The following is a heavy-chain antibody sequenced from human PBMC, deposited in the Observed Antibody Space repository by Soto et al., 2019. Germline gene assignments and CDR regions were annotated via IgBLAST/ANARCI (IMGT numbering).Heavy chain of an antibody. CDR2: ISSSASYT. CDR3: ARDRGYSNWEFIMGV. J-gene: IGHJ6*02. Sequence: GGSLRLSCVASGFTFSDYYMSWIRQAPGEGLEWVSSISSSASYTNDADSVKGRFTISRDNSKNTLDLQMNSLRAEDTAVYYCARDRGYSNWEFIMGVWGQGTTVTVSS. CDR1: GFTFSDYY. D-gene: IGHD7-27*01. V-gene: IGHV3-11*06.